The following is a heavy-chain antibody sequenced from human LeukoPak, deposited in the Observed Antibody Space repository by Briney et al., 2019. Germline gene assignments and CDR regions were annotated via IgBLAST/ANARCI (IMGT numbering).Heavy chain of an antibody. CDR3: AKYMYGNYYYGMDV. CDR2: INGNGGRT. V-gene: IGHV3-23*01. J-gene: IGHJ6*02. Sequence: GGSLRLSCAASGFTFSNYAMTWVRQAPGKGLEWVSGINGNGGRTYYADSVKGRFTISRDNSKNTLYLQMNSLRAEDTVVYYCAKYMYGNYYYGMDVWGQGTTVTVSS. CDR1: GFTFSNYA. D-gene: IGHD2-8*01.